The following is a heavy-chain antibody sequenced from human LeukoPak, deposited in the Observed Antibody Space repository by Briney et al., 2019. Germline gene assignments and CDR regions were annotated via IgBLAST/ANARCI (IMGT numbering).Heavy chain of an antibody. CDR3: ARDTQQRLGDPGYNWFDT. CDR2: IIPFFGTA. CDR1: GGTFSSYA. D-gene: IGHD6-13*01. J-gene: IGHJ5*02. V-gene: IGHV1-69*13. Sequence: AVRVSCKASGGTFSSYAISWVRLAPGQGLERMGGIIPFFGTANYAQKFQGRGTITADESTSTAYMELSSLRSEDTAVYYCARDTQQRLGDPGYNWFDTWGQGTLVTVSS.